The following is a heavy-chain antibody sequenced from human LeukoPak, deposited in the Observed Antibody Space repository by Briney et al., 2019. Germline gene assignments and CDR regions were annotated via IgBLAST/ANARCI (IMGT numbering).Heavy chain of an antibody. Sequence: GESLKISCKGSGYSFTNYWIGWVRQMPGKGPEWMGIIHPRDSDTRYSPSFQGLVTISADRSLSTTYLQWSSLEASDTAMYYCARHQGFAELLYALYWGQGTQVTVSS. J-gene: IGHJ4*02. CDR3: ARHQGFAELLYALY. CDR1: GYSFTNYW. CDR2: IHPRDSDT. V-gene: IGHV5-51*01. D-gene: IGHD3-10*01.